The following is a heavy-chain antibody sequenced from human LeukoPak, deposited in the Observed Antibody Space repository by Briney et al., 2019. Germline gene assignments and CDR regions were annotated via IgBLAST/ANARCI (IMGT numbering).Heavy chain of an antibody. J-gene: IGHJ4*02. CDR3: AGYNCSSTRCYTGGFDY. CDR1: GFTFSDYY. Sequence: GGSLRLSCAASGFTFSDYYMSWIRQAPGKGLEWVSYISSSGSTIYYADSVKGRFTISRDNAKNSLYLQMNSLRAEDTAVYYCAGYNCSSTRCYTGGFDYWGQETLVTVSS. D-gene: IGHD2-2*02. V-gene: IGHV3-11*01. CDR2: ISSSGSTI.